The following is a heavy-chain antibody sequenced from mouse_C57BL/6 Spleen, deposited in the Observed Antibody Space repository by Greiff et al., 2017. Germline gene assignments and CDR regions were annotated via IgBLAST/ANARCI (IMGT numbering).Heavy chain of an antibody. V-gene: IGHV1-69*01. D-gene: IGHD2-2*01. CDR2: IDPSDSYT. J-gene: IGHJ2*01. Sequence: VQLQQPGAELVMPGASVKLSCKASGYTFTSYWMHWVKQRPGQGLEWIGEIDPSDSYTNYNQKFKGKSTLTVDKSSSTAYMQLSSLTSEDSAVYYCAGRLYYGYDFDYWGQGTTLTVSS. CDR1: GYTFTSYW. CDR3: AGRLYYGYDFDY.